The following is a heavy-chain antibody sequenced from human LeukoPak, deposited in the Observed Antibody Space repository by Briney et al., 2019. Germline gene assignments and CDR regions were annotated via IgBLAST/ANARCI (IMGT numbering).Heavy chain of an antibody. D-gene: IGHD3-16*01. CDR3: AKDDDWGRYKH. J-gene: IGHJ1*01. V-gene: IGHV3-23*01. CDR2: ISPSGDIT. Sequence: GGSLRLSCAASGFTFHNAWMTWVRQAPGKGLEWVSGISPSGDITYYTDSVRGRFTISRDNFKNTLSLQVNSLRAEDTAMYYCAKDDDWGRYKHWGQGTLVTVSS. CDR1: GFTFHNAW.